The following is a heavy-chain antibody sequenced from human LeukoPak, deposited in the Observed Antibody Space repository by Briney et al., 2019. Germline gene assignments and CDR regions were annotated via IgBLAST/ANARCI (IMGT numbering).Heavy chain of an antibody. CDR1: GFTFSTYW. J-gene: IGHJ4*02. Sequence: GGSLRLSCAASGFTFSTYWMHWVRQAPGKGLVWVSRINSDGSTPSYADSVKGRFTISRDNAKNTLYLQMNSLRAEDTAVYYCATSSDTAMVFDYWGQGTLVTVSS. D-gene: IGHD5-18*01. CDR2: INSDGSTP. CDR3: ATSSDTAMVFDY. V-gene: IGHV3-74*01.